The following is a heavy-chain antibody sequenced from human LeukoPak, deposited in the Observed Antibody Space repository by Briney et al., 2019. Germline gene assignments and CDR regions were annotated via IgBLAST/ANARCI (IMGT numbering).Heavy chain of an antibody. Sequence: GGSLRLSCAASGFTFNSTWMNWVRQGPGKALEWVSRITSAGSSTIYADSVKGRLTTSRDNAKSTVYLQMNSLRAEDTAVYFCARDRYYIFDYWGQGAPVTVSS. CDR1: GFTFNSTW. CDR3: ARDRYYIFDY. D-gene: IGHD3-10*01. J-gene: IGHJ4*02. CDR2: ITSAGSST. V-gene: IGHV3-74*01.